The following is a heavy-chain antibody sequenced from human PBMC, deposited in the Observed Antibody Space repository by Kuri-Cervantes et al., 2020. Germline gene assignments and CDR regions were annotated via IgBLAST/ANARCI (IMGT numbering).Heavy chain of an antibody. CDR2: IYSGGST. CDR3: ARGLKYSSSWFESVAGGGWGTYYYYGMDV. Sequence: GGSLRLSCAASGFTVSSNYMSWVRQAPGKGLEWVSVIYSGGSTYYADSVKGRFTISRDNSKNTLYLQMNSLRAGDTAVYYCARGLKYSSSWFESVAGGGWGTYYYYGMDVWGQGTTVTVSS. CDR1: GFTVSSNY. D-gene: IGHD6-13*01. V-gene: IGHV3-66*01. J-gene: IGHJ6*02.